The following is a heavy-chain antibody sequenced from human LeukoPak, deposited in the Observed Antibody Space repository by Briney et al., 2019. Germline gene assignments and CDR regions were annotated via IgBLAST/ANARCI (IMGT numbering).Heavy chain of an antibody. Sequence: PSETLSLTCTVSGGSISGYYWSWIRRPLGKGLEWIAYIYYSGTTNYNPSLKSRVTISRDTSKNQFSLKLNSVTAADTAVYYCARLGLMARPGSGYYYAFDYWGQGTLVTVSS. V-gene: IGHV4-59*01. CDR3: ARLGLMARPGSGYYYAFDY. D-gene: IGHD3-22*01. CDR1: GGSISGYY. J-gene: IGHJ4*02. CDR2: IYYSGTT.